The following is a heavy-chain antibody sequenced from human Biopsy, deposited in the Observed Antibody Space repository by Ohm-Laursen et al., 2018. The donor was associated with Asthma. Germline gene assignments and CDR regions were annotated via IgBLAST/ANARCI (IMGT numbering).Heavy chain of an antibody. CDR2: NNSDYGTT. V-gene: IGHV1-69*13. CDR3: ARKAGSCISRTCYSLDF. Sequence: SVKVSCKSLGGTFNTYVIGWVRRAPGQRLERMGGNNSDYGTTTYPQKFQDRDTITSDDSTSTVYMELRSLRSEDTAVYYCARKAGSCISRTCYSLDFWGQGTLVNVSS. D-gene: IGHD2-2*01. J-gene: IGHJ4*02. CDR1: GGTFNTYV.